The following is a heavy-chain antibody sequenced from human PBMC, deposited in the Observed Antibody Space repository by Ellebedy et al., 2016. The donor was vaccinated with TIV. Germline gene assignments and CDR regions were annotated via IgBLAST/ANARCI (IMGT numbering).Heavy chain of an antibody. J-gene: IGHJ4*02. CDR3: ARGGGRLTVSGTLTTTFDS. Sequence: GESLKISCQGSGDSFTNDWIAWVRQISGGGLEWMGVIYLGDSDTKYSPSFQGQVAISADKSINTAYLQWNSLKASHTAVYYCARGGGRLTVSGTLTTTFDSWGQGTLVTVSS. V-gene: IGHV5-51*01. CDR2: IYLGDSDT. D-gene: IGHD1-14*01. CDR1: GDSFTNDW.